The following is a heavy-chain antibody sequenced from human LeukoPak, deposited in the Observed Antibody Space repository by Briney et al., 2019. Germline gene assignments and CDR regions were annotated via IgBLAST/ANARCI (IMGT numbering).Heavy chain of an antibody. D-gene: IGHD1-26*01. V-gene: IGHV3-23*01. CDR1: GFAFSSYA. Sequence: GGSLRLSCVASGFAFSSYAMSWVRQAPGKGLEWVSAISGGGGSTYYEDSVKGRFTISRDNSKNTLYLQMNSLRAEDTAVYHCAKALVGITTFDYWGQGTLVTVSS. CDR3: AKALVGITTFDY. CDR2: ISGGGGST. J-gene: IGHJ4*02.